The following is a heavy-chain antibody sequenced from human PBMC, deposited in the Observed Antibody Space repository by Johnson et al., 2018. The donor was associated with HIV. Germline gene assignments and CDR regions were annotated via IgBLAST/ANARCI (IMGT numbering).Heavy chain of an antibody. CDR1: GFTFSSYG. CDR3: AKDQHGPLVPTVMRDDAFDI. Sequence: QVQLVESGGGVVQPGRSLRLSCAASGFTFSSYGMHWVRQAPGKGLEWVAFIRYDGSNQYYADSVKGRFTISRDNARNTLYLQRNSLVAEDTAVYYCAKDQHGPLVPTVMRDDAFDIWGQGTMVTVSS. V-gene: IGHV3-33*03. J-gene: IGHJ3*02. D-gene: IGHD5-12*01. CDR2: IRYDGSNQ.